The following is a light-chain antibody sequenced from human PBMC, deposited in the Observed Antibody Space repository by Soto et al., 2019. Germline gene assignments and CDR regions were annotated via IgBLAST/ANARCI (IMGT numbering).Light chain of an antibody. V-gene: IGKV1-5*01. CDR1: QSISSW. Sequence: DIQMTQSPSTLSASVGDRVTITCRASQSISSWLAWYQQKPGKAPKLPIYDASSLESGVPSRFSGSGSGTEFTLTISSLQPDDFADYYCQQYNSYSTFGQGTKVDIK. CDR2: DAS. CDR3: QQYNSYST. J-gene: IGKJ1*01.